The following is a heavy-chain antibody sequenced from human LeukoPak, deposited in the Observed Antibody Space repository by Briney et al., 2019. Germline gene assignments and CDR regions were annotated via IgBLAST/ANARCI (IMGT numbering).Heavy chain of an antibody. V-gene: IGHV1-18*01. CDR3: GRDRWTAFVGPDY. CDR2: ISAYNGNT. CDR1: GYTFTSYG. J-gene: IGHJ4*02. Sequence: VASVNVSCKASGYTFTSYGISWVRQAPGQGLEWMGWISAYNGNTNYAQKFQGRVTMTTDTSTSTAYMELRSLRSDDTAVYFCGRDRWTAFVGPDYWGQGSLVTVSS. D-gene: IGHD4-23*01.